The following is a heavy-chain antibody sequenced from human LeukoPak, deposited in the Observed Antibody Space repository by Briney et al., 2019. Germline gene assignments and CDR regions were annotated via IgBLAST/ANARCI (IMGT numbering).Heavy chain of an antibody. J-gene: IGHJ5*02. V-gene: IGHV1-69*13. CDR1: GGTFSSYA. CDR3: AGEYGSGSYSYNWFDP. D-gene: IGHD3-10*01. Sequence: SVKVSCKASGGTFSSYAISWVRQAPGRGLEWMGGIIPIFGTANYAQKFQGRVTITADESTSTAYMELSSLRSEDTAVYYCAGEYGSGSYSYNWFDPWGQGTLVTVSS. CDR2: IIPIFGTA.